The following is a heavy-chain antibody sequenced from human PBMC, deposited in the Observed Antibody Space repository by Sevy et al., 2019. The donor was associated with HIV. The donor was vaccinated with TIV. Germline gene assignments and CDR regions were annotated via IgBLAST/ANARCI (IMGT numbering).Heavy chain of an antibody. CDR3: ASSHITMVRGVSNYFDY. D-gene: IGHD3-10*01. CDR1: GGSISSGGYS. J-gene: IGHJ4*02. Sequence: SETLSLTCAVSGGSISSGGYSWSWIRQPPGKGLEWIGYIYHSGSTYYNPSLKSRVTISVDRSKNQFSLKLSSVTAADTAVYYCASSHITMVRGVSNYFDYWGQGTLVTASS. V-gene: IGHV4-30-2*01. CDR2: IYHSGST.